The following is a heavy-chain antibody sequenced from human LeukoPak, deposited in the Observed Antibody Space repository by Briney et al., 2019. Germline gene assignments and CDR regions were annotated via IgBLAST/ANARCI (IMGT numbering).Heavy chain of an antibody. V-gene: IGHV3-33*01. CDR2: IWRGGNYK. CDR1: GFNFGTHA. CDR3: VIDPPDSGWAFWS. D-gene: IGHD6-19*01. J-gene: IGHJ5*02. Sequence: RGGSLRLSCSASGFNFGTHAMHWVRQAPGNGLDWVAMIWRGGNYKLYADSVKGRFTICRDDSRSDLSLQMDSLRVEDTALYHCVIDPPDSGWAFWSWGQGALVTVSS.